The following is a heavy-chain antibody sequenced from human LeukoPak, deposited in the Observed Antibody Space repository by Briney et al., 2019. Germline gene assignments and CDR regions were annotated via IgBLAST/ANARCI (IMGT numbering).Heavy chain of an antibody. CDR1: GFTFSSYA. V-gene: IGHV3-23*01. Sequence: GGSLRLSCAASGFTFSSYAMSWVRQAPGKGLAWVSTISGGSGSTYCAGSVKGRFTISRDNSKNTLYLQMNSLRAEDTAIYYCARVRGYSGYEGRYYYYGMDVWGQGTTVTVSS. J-gene: IGHJ6*02. CDR2: ISGGSGST. D-gene: IGHD5-12*01. CDR3: ARVRGYSGYEGRYYYYGMDV.